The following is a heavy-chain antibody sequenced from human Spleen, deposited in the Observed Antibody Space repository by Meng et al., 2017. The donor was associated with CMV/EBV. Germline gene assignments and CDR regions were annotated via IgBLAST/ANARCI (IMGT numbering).Heavy chain of an antibody. D-gene: IGHD3-10*01. Sequence: GESLKISCAASGFTFSSYWMHWVRQAPGKGLVWVSRINSDGSSTSYADSVKGRFTISRDNAKNSLYLQMNSLRVEDTAVYYCARDNHGFGELREDVWGQGTTVTVSS. CDR1: GFTFSSYW. V-gene: IGHV3-74*01. J-gene: IGHJ6*02. CDR2: INSDGSST. CDR3: ARDNHGFGELREDV.